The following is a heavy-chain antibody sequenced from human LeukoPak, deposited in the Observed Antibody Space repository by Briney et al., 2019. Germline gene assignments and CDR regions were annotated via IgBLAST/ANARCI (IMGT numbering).Heavy chain of an antibody. D-gene: IGHD3-10*01. Sequence: GGSLRLSCAASGFTFSSYAMHWVRQAPGKGLEWVAVISYDGSNKYYADSVKGRFTISRDNSKNTLYLQMNSLRAEDTAVYYCARGTAVLLWFGAQSGLDPWGQGTPVTVSS. CDR2: ISYDGSNK. V-gene: IGHV3-30*04. CDR3: ARGTAVLLWFGAQSGLDP. J-gene: IGHJ5*02. CDR1: GFTFSSYA.